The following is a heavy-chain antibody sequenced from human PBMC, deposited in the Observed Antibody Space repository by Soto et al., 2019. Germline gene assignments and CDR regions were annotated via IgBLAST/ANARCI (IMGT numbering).Heavy chain of an antibody. V-gene: IGHV3-33*01. J-gene: IGHJ4*02. CDR1: GFTFSSYG. CDR3: AIDPCSGGRCYFPFEY. Sequence: QVQLVESGGGVVQPGRSLRLSCAASGFTFSSYGMHWVRQAPGKGLEWVAVIWYDGSNKYYGDSVKGRFTISRDNSKNTLYLQMNSLRAEDTAVYYCAIDPCSGGRCYFPFEYWGQGTLVTVSS. CDR2: IWYDGSNK. D-gene: IGHD2-15*01.